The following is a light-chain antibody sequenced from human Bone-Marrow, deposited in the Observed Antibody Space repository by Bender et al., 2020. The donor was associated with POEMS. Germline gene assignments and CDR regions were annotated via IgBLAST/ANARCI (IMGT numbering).Light chain of an antibody. J-gene: IGLJ1*01. CDR1: TLPNQY. Sequence: SYELTQPPSVSVSPGQTAKITCSGDTLPNQYAYWYHQKPGQAPVLVMYKDTERPSGIPERFSGSSSGTTVTLTISGVQAEDEADYYCQSADSSGSFVFGAGTKVTVL. V-gene: IGLV3-25*03. CDR3: QSADSSGSFV. CDR2: KDT.